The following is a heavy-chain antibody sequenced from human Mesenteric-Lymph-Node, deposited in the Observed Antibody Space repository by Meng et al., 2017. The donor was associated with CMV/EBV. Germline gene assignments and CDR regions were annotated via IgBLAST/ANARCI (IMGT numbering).Heavy chain of an antibody. CDR1: GYTFISYV. V-gene: IGHV1-18*01. CDR3: ARGKVRGGSYYYGMDV. CDR2: ISAYNGDT. J-gene: IGHJ6*02. D-gene: IGHD3-10*01. Sequence: ASVKVSCKASGYTFISYVINWVRQAPGQGLEWMGRISAYNGDTNYAQKFQGRVTMTTDTSTSTVYMELRSLKSDDTAVYYCARGKVRGGSYYYGMDVWGQGTTVTVSS.